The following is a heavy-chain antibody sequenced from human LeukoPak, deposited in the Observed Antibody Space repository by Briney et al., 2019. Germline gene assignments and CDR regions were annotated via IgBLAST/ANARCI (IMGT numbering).Heavy chain of an antibody. V-gene: IGHV3-30*02. CDR3: AKDVVPAAKGYDAFDI. CDR1: GFTFTNYV. CDR2: IRYDGRDK. J-gene: IGHJ3*02. Sequence: GGSLRLSCAASGFTFTNYVMQWVRQAPGKGLEWVASIRYDGRDKSYADSVKGRFTISRDNSKNTLFLQMNSLRAEDTAVYYCAKDVVPAAKGYDAFDIWGQGTMVTVSS. D-gene: IGHD2-2*01.